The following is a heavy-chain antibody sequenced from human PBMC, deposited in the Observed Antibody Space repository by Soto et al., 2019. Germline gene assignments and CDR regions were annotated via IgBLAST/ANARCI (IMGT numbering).Heavy chain of an antibody. CDR1: GFTFENYA. D-gene: IGHD3-3*01. J-gene: IGHJ6*02. Sequence: EVQLVESGGGLVQPGRSLRLSCAASGFTFENYAMHWVRQAPGKGLEWVSSISWTSDYTGYAASVKGRFTISRDNAKNSLYLQMNSLRRDDTAFYYCTKTRTIFGVGRPDHDMAVWGQGTTVTVSS. CDR2: ISWTSDYT. V-gene: IGHV3-9*01. CDR3: TKTRTIFGVGRPDHDMAV.